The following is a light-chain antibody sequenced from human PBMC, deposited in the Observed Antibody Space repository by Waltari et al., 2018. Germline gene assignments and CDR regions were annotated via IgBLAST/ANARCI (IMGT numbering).Light chain of an antibody. CDR2: LIS. V-gene: IGKV2-28*01. Sequence: DIVMTQSPLSLSVTPGEPASISCRSSQSLLHSSGNTFLDWYLQKPGQSPQRLIYLISKRASGVPDRFSGSGSGTDFTLKISRVEAEDVGVYYCMQGTHWPYTFGPGTKLDIK. J-gene: IGKJ2*01. CDR1: QSLLHSSGNTF. CDR3: MQGTHWPYT.